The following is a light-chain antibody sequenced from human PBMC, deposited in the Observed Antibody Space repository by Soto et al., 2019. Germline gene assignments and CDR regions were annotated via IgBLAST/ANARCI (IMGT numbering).Light chain of an antibody. Sequence: QLVLTQSPSASASLGAAVKLTCTLSSGHSNYAIAWHQQQSEKRPRYLMKLNSDGSHSKGDGIPDRFSGASSGAERYLTISSLQSEDEADYYCQTWGSGIVVFGGGTTLTVL. CDR3: QTWGSGIVV. J-gene: IGLJ2*01. CDR1: SGHSNYA. CDR2: LNSDGSH. V-gene: IGLV4-69*01.